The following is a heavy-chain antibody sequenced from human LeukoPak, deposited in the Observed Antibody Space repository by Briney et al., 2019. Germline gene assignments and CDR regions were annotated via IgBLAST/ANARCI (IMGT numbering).Heavy chain of an antibody. CDR3: AKRGGYFDY. Sequence: ETLSLTCAVYGGSFSGYYWSWIRQAPGKGLEWVSAISGSGGSTYYADSVKGRFTISRDNSKNTLYLQMNSLRAEDTAVYYCAKRGGYFDYWGQGTLVTVSS. J-gene: IGHJ4*02. D-gene: IGHD2-15*01. CDR1: GGSFSGYY. CDR2: ISGSGGST. V-gene: IGHV3-23*01.